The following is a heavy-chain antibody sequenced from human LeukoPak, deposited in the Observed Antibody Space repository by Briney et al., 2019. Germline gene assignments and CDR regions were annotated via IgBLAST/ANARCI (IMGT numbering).Heavy chain of an antibody. V-gene: IGHV3-30-3*01. J-gene: IGHJ4*02. CDR2: ISYDGSNK. CDR1: GFTFSSYA. Sequence: GGSLRLSCAASGFTFSSYAMHWVRQAPGKGLEWVAVISYDGSNKYYADSVKGRFTISRDNSKNTLYLQMNSLRAEDTAVYYCARDLIAWIQLWSTFDYWGQGTLVTVSS. CDR3: ARDLIAWIQLWSTFDY. D-gene: IGHD5-18*01.